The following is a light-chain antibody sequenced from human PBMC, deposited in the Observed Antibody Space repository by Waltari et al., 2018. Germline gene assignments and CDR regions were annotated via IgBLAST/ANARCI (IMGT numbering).Light chain of an antibody. CDR2: AAS. CDR1: RSISSY. J-gene: IGKJ4*01. Sequence: DIQMTQSPSPLSASVGDRVTITCRASRSISSYVNWYQQKPGKAPKLLIYAASSLQSGVPSRFSGSESGTDFTLTISTLQPEDFATYYCQQSYITPLTFGGGTKVEIK. V-gene: IGKV1-39*01. CDR3: QQSYITPLT.